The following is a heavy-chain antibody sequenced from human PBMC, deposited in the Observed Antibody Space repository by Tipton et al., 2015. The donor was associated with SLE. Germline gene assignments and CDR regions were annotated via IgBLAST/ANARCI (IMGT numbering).Heavy chain of an antibody. CDR1: GFTFSDYY. J-gene: IGHJ4*02. D-gene: IGHD1-26*01. CDR2: ISSSSIYT. V-gene: IGHV3-11*05. Sequence: SLRLSCAASGFTFSDYYMSWIRQAPGKGLEWVSYISSSSIYTNYADSVKGRFTISRDNAKNSLYLQMNSLRAEDTAVYYCARESGSYYGYWGQGTLVTVSS. CDR3: ARESGSYYGY.